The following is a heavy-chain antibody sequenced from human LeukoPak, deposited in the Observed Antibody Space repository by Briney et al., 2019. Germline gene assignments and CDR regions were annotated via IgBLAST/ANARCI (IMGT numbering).Heavy chain of an antibody. CDR2: IYSKTDGGTT. J-gene: IGHJ4*02. CDR3: TTERDYYFHY. V-gene: IGHV3-15*01. D-gene: IGHD5-24*01. Sequence: GGSLRLSCAVSGFTFSNVWMSWVRPAPGKGLEWVARIYSKTDGGTTDYTAPVKGRFTISRDDSKNALYLQMSSLKTEDTALYYCTTERDYYFHYWGQGSLVTVSS. CDR1: GFTFSNVW.